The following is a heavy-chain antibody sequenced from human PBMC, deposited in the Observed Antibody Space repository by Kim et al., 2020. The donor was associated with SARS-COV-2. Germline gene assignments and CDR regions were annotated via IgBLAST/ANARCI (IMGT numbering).Heavy chain of an antibody. V-gene: IGHV3-48*02. CDR2: ISSSSSTI. CDR1: GFTFSSYS. CDR3: ARDNPPQWLPRMDYYYGMDV. D-gene: IGHD6-19*01. J-gene: IGHJ6*02. Sequence: GGSLRLSCAASGFTFSSYSMNWVRQAPGKGLEWVSYISSSSSTIYYADSVKGRFTISRDNAKNSLYLQMNSLRDEDTAVYYCARDNPPQWLPRMDYYYGMDVWGQGTTVTVSS.